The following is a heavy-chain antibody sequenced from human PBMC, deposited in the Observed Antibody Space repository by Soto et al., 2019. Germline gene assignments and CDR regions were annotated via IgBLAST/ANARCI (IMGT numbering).Heavy chain of an antibody. D-gene: IGHD5-12*01. CDR3: ARDVRGYTGYGFGAFDI. Sequence: QVQLVQSGAEVKKPGTSVKISCKASGYIFTSYAMHWVRQVPGQRLEWMGWINAGNGYTKYSQKFQGITTITRDPSASTIYMELGSLRSEDTAVYYCARDVRGYTGYGFGAFDIWGQGTMVTVSS. J-gene: IGHJ3*02. CDR2: INAGNGYT. CDR1: GYIFTSYA. V-gene: IGHV1-3*01.